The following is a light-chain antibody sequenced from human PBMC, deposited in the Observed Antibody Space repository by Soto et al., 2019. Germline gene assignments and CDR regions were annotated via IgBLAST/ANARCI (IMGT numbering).Light chain of an antibody. CDR1: STDVGGYHF. Sequence: QSALTQPRSVSGSPGQSVTISCTGTSTDVGGYHFVSRYQQHPGKAPKLMIYDVSKRPSGVPDRFSGSKSGNTASLTISGLQAEDEADYYCCSYAGSHTYVFGIGTKLTVL. J-gene: IGLJ1*01. CDR3: CSYAGSHTYV. CDR2: DVS. V-gene: IGLV2-11*01.